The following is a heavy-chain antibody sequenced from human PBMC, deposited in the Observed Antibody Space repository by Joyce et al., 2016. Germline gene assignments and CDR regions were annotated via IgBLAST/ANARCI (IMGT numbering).Heavy chain of an antibody. V-gene: IGHV4-59*11. CDR3: AGGTGWLADS. Sequence: QVRLQESGPGLVRPSETLSLTCTVSGGSMTSHFWSWFRQPPGRGLEWVALTQYTRSTIYNPSLKSRATISLDTSETQFSLKLTSVTAADTAVYYCAGGTGWLADSWGQGTLVTVSS. D-gene: IGHD6-19*01. CDR2: TQYTRST. CDR1: GGSMTSHF. J-gene: IGHJ5*01.